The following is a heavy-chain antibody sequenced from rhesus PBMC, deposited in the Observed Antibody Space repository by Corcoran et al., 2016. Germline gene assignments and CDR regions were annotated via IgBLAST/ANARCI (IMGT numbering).Heavy chain of an antibody. CDR2: IYGNSARA. V-gene: IGHV4S9*01. CDR3: AGDANYEEYFEF. Sequence: QVQLQESGPGLVKPSETLSLTCAFSGGAISDSYSWNWIRQPPGKGLGGIGNIYGNSARANYNPTLKSRVTISKDTSKNQFCLKLSSVTAADTAVYYCAGDANYEEYFEFWGQGALVTVSS. D-gene: IGHD4-17*01. J-gene: IGHJ1*01. CDR1: GGAISDSYS.